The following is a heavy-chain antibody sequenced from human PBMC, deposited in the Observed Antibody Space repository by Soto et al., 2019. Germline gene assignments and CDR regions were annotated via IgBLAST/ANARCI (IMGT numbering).Heavy chain of an antibody. D-gene: IGHD2-2*01. CDR2: INADTGDT. CDR1: GYRFRDYA. CDR3: ARTDIVSTIDYYYYGMDV. V-gene: IGHV1-3*01. J-gene: IGHJ6*02. Sequence: QVQLVQSGAEVKKPGASVNVSCEASGYRFRDYAIHWVRQAPGQRPEWMGWINADTGDTEYSQTFQGRVTITRDTSATTGYVELSRLRSEDTAVYYCARTDIVSTIDYYYYGMDVWGQGTTVTVSS.